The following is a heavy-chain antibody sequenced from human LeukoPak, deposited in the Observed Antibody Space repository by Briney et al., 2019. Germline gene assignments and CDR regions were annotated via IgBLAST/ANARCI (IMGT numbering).Heavy chain of an antibody. CDR3: ARAGYCSATSCQWVPLV. CDR1: GGSISTYN. CDR2: VSYSGNT. V-gene: IGHV4-59*01. J-gene: IGHJ6*02. Sequence: SETLSLTCTVSGGSISTYNWVWIRHSPGKELEWIGHVSYSGNTNYNPSLKSRVTISVDTSKNQLSLKLSSMTAADTAVYYCARAGYCSATSCQWVPLVWGQGTTVTVSS. D-gene: IGHD6-19*01.